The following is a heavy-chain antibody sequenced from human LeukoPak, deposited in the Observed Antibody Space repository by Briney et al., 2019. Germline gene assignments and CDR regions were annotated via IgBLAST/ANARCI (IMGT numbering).Heavy chain of an antibody. CDR2: IYYSGST. D-gene: IGHD3-10*01. Sequence: SETLSPTCSVSADSISGYYWSWIRQPPGKGLEWIGHIYYSGSTNYNPSLKSRVTILVDTSKNQFSLKLRSVTAADTAAYYCARADSSGYYYYMDVWGKGTTVTVSS. V-gene: IGHV4-59*01. CDR3: ARADSSGYYYYMDV. CDR1: ADSISGYY. J-gene: IGHJ6*03.